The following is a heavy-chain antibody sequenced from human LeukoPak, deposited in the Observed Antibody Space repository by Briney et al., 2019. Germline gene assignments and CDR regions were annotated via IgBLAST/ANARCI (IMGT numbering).Heavy chain of an antibody. CDR1: GYSFTSYW. D-gene: IGHD5-24*01. CDR3: ARQGVEMATPRPFDY. J-gene: IGHJ4*02. Sequence: GEPVKISCKGSGYSFTSYWIGWVRQMPGKGLEWMGIIYPGDSDTRYSPSFQGQVTISADKSISTAYLQWSSLKASDTAMYYCARQGVEMATPRPFDYWGQGTLVTVSS. V-gene: IGHV5-51*01. CDR2: IYPGDSDT.